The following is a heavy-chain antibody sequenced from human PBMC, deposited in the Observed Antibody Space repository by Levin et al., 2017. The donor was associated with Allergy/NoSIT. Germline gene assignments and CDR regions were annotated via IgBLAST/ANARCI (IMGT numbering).Heavy chain of an antibody. Sequence: EASVKVSCKASGYTFTSYGISWVRQAPGQGLEWMGWISAYNGNTNYAQKLQGRVTMTTDTSTSTAYMELRSLRSDDTAVYYCASGSYCSGGSCYDYWGQGTLVTVSS. CDR2: ISAYNGNT. CDR1: GYTFTSYG. V-gene: IGHV1-18*01. J-gene: IGHJ4*02. D-gene: IGHD2-15*01. CDR3: ASGSYCSGGSCYDY.